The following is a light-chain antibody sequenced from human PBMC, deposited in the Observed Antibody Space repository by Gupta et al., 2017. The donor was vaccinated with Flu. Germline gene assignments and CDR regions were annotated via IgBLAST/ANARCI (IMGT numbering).Light chain of an antibody. V-gene: IGLV1-51*02. CDR3: GTWDSSLSAGV. Sequence: QSVLTQPPSVSAAPGQTVNISCSGSSSNIGNNYVSWYQQLPGTAPKLLIYENNKRPSGIPDRFSGSKSGTSATLGITGLQTGDEADYYCGTWDSSLSAGVFGGGTKLTVL. CDR1: SSNIGNNY. CDR2: ENN. J-gene: IGLJ3*02.